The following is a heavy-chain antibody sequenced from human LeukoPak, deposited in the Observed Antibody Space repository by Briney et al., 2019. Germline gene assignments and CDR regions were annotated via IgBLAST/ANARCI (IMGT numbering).Heavy chain of an antibody. Sequence: GGSLRLSCAASGFTFSDYYMSWIRQAPGKGLEWVSYISKSDTIYYADSVKGRCTISKANSKNSLYLQTNSLRTEDTAVYSCARPGGRGWYYAFDIWGQGTMVTVSS. J-gene: IGHJ3*02. D-gene: IGHD6-19*01. CDR2: ISKSDTI. CDR1: GFTFSDYY. CDR3: ARPGGRGWYYAFDI. V-gene: IGHV3-11*01.